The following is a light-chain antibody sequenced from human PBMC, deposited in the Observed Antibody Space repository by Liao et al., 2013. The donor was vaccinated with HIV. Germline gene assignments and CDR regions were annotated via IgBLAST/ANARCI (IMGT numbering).Light chain of an antibody. CDR2: QDS. CDR3: QLWDSSSDHPYV. Sequence: SYELTQPPSVSVSAGQTASITCSGNKLGDKYVSWYQQKSGQSPVLVIYQDSMRPSGIPGRFFGYNSGKTATLTISRVEPGDEADYYCQLWDSSSDHPYVFGTGTQVTVL. J-gene: IGLJ1*01. V-gene: IGLV3-1*01. CDR1: KLGDKY.